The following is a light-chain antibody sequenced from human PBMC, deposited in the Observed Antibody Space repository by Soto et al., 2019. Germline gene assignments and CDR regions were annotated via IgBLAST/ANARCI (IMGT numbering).Light chain of an antibody. CDR3: QQSYSTPRT. J-gene: IGKJ1*01. CDR1: QSINTY. CDR2: GAS. Sequence: DIQMTQSPSSLSASVGDRVTITCRTSQSINTYLNWYQQKPGKAPKVLIYGASSLKSGVPLRFSGSGSGTDFTLTISSLEPEDFATYYCQQSYSTPRTFGQGTKVDIK. V-gene: IGKV1-39*01.